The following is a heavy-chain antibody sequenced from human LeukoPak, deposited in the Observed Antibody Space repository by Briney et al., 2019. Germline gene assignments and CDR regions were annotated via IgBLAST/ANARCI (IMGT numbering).Heavy chain of an antibody. CDR3: AKGRSGWYVFDY. V-gene: IGHV3-23*01. CDR1: GFTFSDYA. Sequence: GGSLRLSCAASGFTFSDYAMSWVRQSPGKGREGVSAISGGGSNTYYADSVKGRFPISRDNSQNPLYLQMNGLAAEDTAIYYCAKGRSGWYVFDYWGQGTLVTVSS. J-gene: IGHJ4*02. CDR2: ISGGGSNT. D-gene: IGHD6-19*01.